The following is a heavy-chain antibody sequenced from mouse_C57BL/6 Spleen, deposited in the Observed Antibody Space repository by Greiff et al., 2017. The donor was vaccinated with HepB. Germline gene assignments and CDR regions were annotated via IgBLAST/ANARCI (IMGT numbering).Heavy chain of an antibody. D-gene: IGHD3-2*02. J-gene: IGHJ4*01. CDR2: ISYDGSN. CDR3: ARDRGTAQATRAMDY. Sequence: VQLKESGPGLVKPSQSLSLTCSVTGYSITSGYYWNWIRQFPGNKLEWMGYISYDGSNNYNPSLKNRISITRDTSKNQFFLKLNSVTTEDTATYYCARDRGTAQATRAMDYWGQGTSVTVSS. CDR1: GYSITSGYY. V-gene: IGHV3-6*01.